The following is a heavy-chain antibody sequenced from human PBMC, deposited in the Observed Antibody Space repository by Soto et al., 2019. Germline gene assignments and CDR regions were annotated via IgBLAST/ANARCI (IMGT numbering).Heavy chain of an antibody. Sequence: QVQLQESGPGLVKPSQTLSLTCTVSGGSISSGIYYWSWNRHPPGKGLEWIGHTYYSGITYYDPALKRRLSISVDTFKNLFSLKLSFVTAADTAVYYCAREVTNYGSGWCDPWGQGTLVTVSS. CDR2: TYYSGIT. V-gene: IGHV4-30-4*01. CDR1: GGSISSGIYY. J-gene: IGHJ5*02. D-gene: IGHD3-10*01. CDR3: AREVTNYGSGWCDP.